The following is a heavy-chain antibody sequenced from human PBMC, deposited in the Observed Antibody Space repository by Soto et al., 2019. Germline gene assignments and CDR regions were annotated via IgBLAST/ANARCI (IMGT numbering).Heavy chain of an antibody. CDR3: ARETTVTTFLFDY. CDR2: IIPIFGTA. Sequence: GASVKVSCKASGGTFSSYAISWVRQAPGQGLEWMGGIIPIFGTANYAQKFQGRVTITADESTSTAYMELSSLRSEDTAVYYCARETTVTTFLFDYWGQGTLVTVSS. D-gene: IGHD4-17*01. V-gene: IGHV1-69*13. CDR1: GGTFSSYA. J-gene: IGHJ4*02.